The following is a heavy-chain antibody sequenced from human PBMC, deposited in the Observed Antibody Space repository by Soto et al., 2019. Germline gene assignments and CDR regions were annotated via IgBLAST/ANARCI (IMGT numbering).Heavy chain of an antibody. Sequence: ASVKVSCKAFDYTFTNYCISWVRQAPGQGLEWMGWISAYSGDTDLAQKFHGRITMTTDASTSTAYMELRGLRSDDTAVYYCARVGAALDDWGPGTLVTVS. D-gene: IGHD6-25*01. CDR2: ISAYSGDT. CDR1: DYTFTNYC. V-gene: IGHV1-18*01. J-gene: IGHJ4*02. CDR3: ARVGAALDD.